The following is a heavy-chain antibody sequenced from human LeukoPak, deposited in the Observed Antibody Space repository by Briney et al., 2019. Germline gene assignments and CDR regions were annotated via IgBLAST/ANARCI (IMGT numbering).Heavy chain of an antibody. CDR1: GFTFSSYA. V-gene: IGHV3-30*02. Sequence: GGSLRLSCAASGFTFSSYAMTWVRQAPGKGLEWVAFIRYDGSNKYYADSVKGRFTISRDNSKNTLYLQMNSLRAEDTAVYYCAKGRGYYDSSGYYSSWYYFDYWGQGTLVTASS. J-gene: IGHJ4*02. D-gene: IGHD3-22*01. CDR2: IRYDGSNK. CDR3: AKGRGYYDSSGYYSSWYYFDY.